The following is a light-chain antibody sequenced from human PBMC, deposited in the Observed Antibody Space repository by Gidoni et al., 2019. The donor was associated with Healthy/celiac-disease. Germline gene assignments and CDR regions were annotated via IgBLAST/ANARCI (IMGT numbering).Light chain of an antibody. CDR2: KDS. CDR3: QSADSSGTYV. V-gene: IGLV3-25*03. Sequence: SYELTQPPSVSGSPGQTATITCSGDALPKQYAHWYQQKPGQAPVLVIYKDSERPSGIPERFSGSSSGTTVTLTISGVQAEDEADYYCQSADSSGTYVFGTGTKVTVL. CDR1: ALPKQY. J-gene: IGLJ1*01.